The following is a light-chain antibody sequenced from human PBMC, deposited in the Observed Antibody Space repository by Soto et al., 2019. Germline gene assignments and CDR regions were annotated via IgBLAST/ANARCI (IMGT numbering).Light chain of an antibody. V-gene: IGLV2-14*03. CDR1: SSDVGGYNY. J-gene: IGLJ1*01. CDR2: DVS. Sequence: QSALTQPASVSGSPGQSITISCTGTSSDVGGYNYVSWYQQHPGKAPKLMIYDVSNRPSGVSNRFSGSKSGNTASLTISGLRAEDEADYHCSSYSSSSTLRVFGTGTKVTVL. CDR3: SSYSSSSTLRV.